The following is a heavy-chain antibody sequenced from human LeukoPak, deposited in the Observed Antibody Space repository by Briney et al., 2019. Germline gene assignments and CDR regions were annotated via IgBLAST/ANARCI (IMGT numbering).Heavy chain of an antibody. J-gene: IGHJ4*02. CDR1: GGSISSSSYY. D-gene: IGHD1-26*01. V-gene: IGHV4-39*07. CDR2: IYHSGST. CDR3: ARDWLRIVGATGGFDY. Sequence: SETLSLTCTVSGGSISSSSYYWGWIRQPPGKGLEWIGSIYHSGSTYYNPSLKSRVTISVDTSKNQFSLKLSSVTAADTAVYYCARDWLRIVGATGGFDYWGQGTLVTVSS.